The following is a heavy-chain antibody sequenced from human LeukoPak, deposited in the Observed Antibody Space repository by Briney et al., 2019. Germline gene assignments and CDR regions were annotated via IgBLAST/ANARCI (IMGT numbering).Heavy chain of an antibody. Sequence: ASVKVSCKPSGFTLTDYFMHWVRQAPGQGLEWLGYINPNSGGTKYAQKFQGRVTMTRDTSSSTHYTELSGLTSDDTAVYYCARRADRGMNGNRPWFDPWGQGTLVTVSS. D-gene: IGHD3-16*01. CDR3: ARRADRGMNGNRPWFDP. J-gene: IGHJ5*02. CDR2: INPNSGGT. V-gene: IGHV1-2*02. CDR1: GFTLTDYF.